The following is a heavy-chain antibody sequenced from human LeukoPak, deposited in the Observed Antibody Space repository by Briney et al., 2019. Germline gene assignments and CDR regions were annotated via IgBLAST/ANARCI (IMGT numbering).Heavy chain of an antibody. D-gene: IGHD2-15*01. J-gene: IGHJ4*02. CDR1: GGTFSSYA. V-gene: IGHV1-69*13. Sequence: SVKVSCKASGGTFSSYAISWVRQAPGQGLEWMGGIIPISGTANYAQKFQGRVTITADESTSTAYMELSSLRSEDTAVYYCARALPSYCSGGSCYFDYWGQGTLVTVSS. CDR2: IIPISGTA. CDR3: ARALPSYCSGGSCYFDY.